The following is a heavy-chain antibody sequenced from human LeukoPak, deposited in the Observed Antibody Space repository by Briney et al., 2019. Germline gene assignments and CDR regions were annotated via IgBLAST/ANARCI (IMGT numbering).Heavy chain of an antibody. Sequence: GGSLRLSCAASGFTFSSYSMNSDRQAPGKELEWVSYISSSSTIYYADSVKGRFTISRDNAKNSLYLQMNSLRAEDTAVYYCARGGVVYYDSSGYYYGGSFDYWGQGTLVTVSS. CDR1: GFTFSSYS. D-gene: IGHD3-22*01. V-gene: IGHV3-48*01. CDR3: ARGGVVYYDSSGYYYGGSFDY. CDR2: ISSSSTI. J-gene: IGHJ4*02.